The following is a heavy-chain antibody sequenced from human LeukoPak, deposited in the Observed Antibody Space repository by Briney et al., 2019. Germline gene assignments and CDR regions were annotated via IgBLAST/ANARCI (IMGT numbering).Heavy chain of an antibody. J-gene: IGHJ5*02. D-gene: IGHD5-24*01. CDR3: ARAVLEIATISWFDP. CDR1: GGSISSGDYH. CDR2: IYYSGST. V-gene: IGHV4-30-4*01. Sequence: SQTLSLTCTVSGGSISSGDYHWSWIRQPPGKGLEWIGYIYYSGSTYYNPSLKSRVTISVDTSKNQFSLKLSSVTAADTAVYYCARAVLEIATISWFDPWGQGTLVTVSS.